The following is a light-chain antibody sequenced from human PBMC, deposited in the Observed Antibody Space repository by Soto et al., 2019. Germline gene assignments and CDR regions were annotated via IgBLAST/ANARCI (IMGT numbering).Light chain of an antibody. CDR1: SSDVGGSGL. J-gene: IGLJ2*01. V-gene: IGLV2-23*01. Sequence: QSALTQPASLSGSPGQSITISCTGTSSDVGGSGLVSWYQFHPGKAPKLLIFEGFKRPSGISNRFSGSKSGSTASLTISGLQAEDEADYCCSYVGRSTWDVVFGGGTKLTVL. CDR2: EGF. CDR3: CSYVGRSTWDVV.